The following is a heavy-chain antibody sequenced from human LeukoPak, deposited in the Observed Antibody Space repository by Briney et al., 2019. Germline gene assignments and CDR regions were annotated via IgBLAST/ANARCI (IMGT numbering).Heavy chain of an antibody. CDR2: SGTDGDT. CDR3: AREACSGGSCYIGVYNWFDP. CDR1: GFTFSSSA. Sequence: GGSLRLSCAASGFTFSSSAMNWVRQAPGKGLEWVSASGTDGDTYYAASVKGRFTISRDNSKNTLYLQMTSLRAEDTAVYYCAREACSGGSCYIGVYNWFDPWGQGTLVTVSS. D-gene: IGHD2-15*01. J-gene: IGHJ5*02. V-gene: IGHV3-23*01.